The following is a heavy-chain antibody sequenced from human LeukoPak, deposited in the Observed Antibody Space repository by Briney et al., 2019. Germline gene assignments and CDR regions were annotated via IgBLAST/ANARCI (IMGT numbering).Heavy chain of an antibody. D-gene: IGHD6-19*01. Sequence: GGSLRLSCAASGFTFSDYYMSWIRQAPGKGLEWVSYISSSGSIIYCADSVKGPFTISRDNAKNSLYLQMNSLIAEDTAVYYCARESGWSFDYWGQGTLVTVSS. J-gene: IGHJ4*02. CDR1: GFTFSDYY. CDR2: ISSSGSII. V-gene: IGHV3-11*04. CDR3: ARESGWSFDY.